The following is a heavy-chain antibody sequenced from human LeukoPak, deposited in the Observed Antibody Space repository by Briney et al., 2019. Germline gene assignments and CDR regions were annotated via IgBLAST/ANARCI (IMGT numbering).Heavy chain of an antibody. CDR3: ARSRFCTGTSYSTPGDY. J-gene: IGHJ4*02. CDR2: IGTTDSYK. V-gene: IGHV3-21*01. Sequence: GGALRLSCAASGFTFSTYTMSWVRQAPGQGLEWGSAIGTTDSYKYYADSVRGRYNISRDNAKGSLYLQMNGLRPDDSAVYYCARSRFCTGTSYSTPGDYWGPGTLVTVSS. D-gene: IGHD2-8*02. CDR1: GFTFSTYT.